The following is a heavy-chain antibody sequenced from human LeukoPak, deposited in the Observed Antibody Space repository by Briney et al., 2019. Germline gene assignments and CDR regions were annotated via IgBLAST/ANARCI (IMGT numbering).Heavy chain of an antibody. CDR1: GYTFSMYY. CDR3: ARGGDFGDYFEH. CDR2: INPSGETT. Sequence: ASVKVSCKASGYTFSMYYMHWVRQAPGQGLEWMGIINPSGETTAYAQRFQGRVTMTCDTSTNTLHMELSSLRSEDTAVYYCARGGDFGDYFEHWGQGTLVTVSS. J-gene: IGHJ4*01. V-gene: IGHV1-46*01. D-gene: IGHD4-17*01.